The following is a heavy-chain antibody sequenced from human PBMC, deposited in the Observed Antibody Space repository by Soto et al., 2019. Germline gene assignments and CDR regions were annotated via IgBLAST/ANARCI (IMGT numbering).Heavy chain of an antibody. CDR1: GGSISPYY. CDR3: ARKGAAASYAHYYLDV. D-gene: IGHD6-13*01. V-gene: IGHV4-59*01. CDR2: VYYSGNT. J-gene: IGHJ6*03. Sequence: PSETLSLTCTVSGGSISPYYWGWIRQPPGKGLEWIGYVYYSGNTNYNPSLESRVTISVDTSRNQFSLNLTSATAADTAVYYCARKGAAASYAHYYLDVWGRGTTVTVSS.